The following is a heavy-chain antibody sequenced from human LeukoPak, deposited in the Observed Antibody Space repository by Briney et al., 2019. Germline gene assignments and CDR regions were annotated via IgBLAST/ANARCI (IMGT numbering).Heavy chain of an antibody. J-gene: IGHJ4*02. Sequence: SETLSLTCTVPGVSISNWIYYWGWIRQSPGKGLDWIGSIYSNGLIYYNPSLKSRVTISVDTSKSQVSLKVTSMTAADTAAYYCARAIYQEDYFDFWGQGSLVTVSS. CDR2: IYSNGLI. D-gene: IGHD2-2*01. CDR3: ARAIYQEDYFDF. V-gene: IGHV4-39*01. CDR1: GVSISNWIYY.